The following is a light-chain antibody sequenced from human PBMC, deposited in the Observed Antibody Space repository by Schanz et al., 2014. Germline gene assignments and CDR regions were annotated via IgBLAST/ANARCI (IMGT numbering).Light chain of an antibody. CDR2: DVS. CDR3: SSHTAITTAVV. J-gene: IGLJ2*01. CDR1: ASDIGGYNY. Sequence: QSALTQPASFSFSPGQSITISCTGGASDIGGYNYVSWYQQHPGKAPKLMIYDVSNRPSGVSNRFSGSKSGNTASLTISGLQAEDEADYHCSSHTAITTAVVFGGGTKLTVL. V-gene: IGLV2-14*01.